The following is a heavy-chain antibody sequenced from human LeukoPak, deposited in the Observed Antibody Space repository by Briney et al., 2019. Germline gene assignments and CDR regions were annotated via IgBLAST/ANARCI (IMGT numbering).Heavy chain of an antibody. CDR1: RFTFSSYA. V-gene: IGHV3-23*01. CDR2: IGGSGGGT. CDR3: AKESDGMDV. Sequence: GGSLRLSCAASRFTFSSYAMTCVRQAPGKGLEWVSVIGGSGGGTYYADSVKGRFTISRDNSKNTLYLQMNNLRAEDTAVYYRAKESDGMDVWGQGTTVTVSS. J-gene: IGHJ6*02. D-gene: IGHD3-3*01.